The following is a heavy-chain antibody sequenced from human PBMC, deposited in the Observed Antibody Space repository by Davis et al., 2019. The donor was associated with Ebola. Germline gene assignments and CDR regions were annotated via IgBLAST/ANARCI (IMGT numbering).Heavy chain of an antibody. CDR2: ISSSSSYI. CDR1: GFTFSSYG. Sequence: GESPKIPCAASGFTFSSYGMNWVRQAPGKGLEWVSSISSSSSYIYYADSVKGRFTISRDNAKNSLYLQMNSLRAEDTAVYYCVQEMATAFDIWGQGTMVTVSS. J-gene: IGHJ3*02. CDR3: VQEMATAFDI. D-gene: IGHD5-24*01. V-gene: IGHV3-21*01.